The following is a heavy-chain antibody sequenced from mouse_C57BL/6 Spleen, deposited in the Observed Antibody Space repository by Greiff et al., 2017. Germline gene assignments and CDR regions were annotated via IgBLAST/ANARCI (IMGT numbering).Heavy chain of an antibody. CDR2: ISSGSSTI. J-gene: IGHJ3*01. V-gene: IGHV5-17*01. Sequence: EVQRVESGGGLVKPGGSLKLSCAASGFTFSDYGMHWVRQAPEKGLEWVAYISSGSSTIYYADTVKGRFTISRDNAKNTLFLQMTSLRSEDTAMYYCASYGNYDTWFAYWGQGTLVTVSA. CDR1: GFTFSDYG. CDR3: ASYGNYDTWFAY. D-gene: IGHD2-1*01.